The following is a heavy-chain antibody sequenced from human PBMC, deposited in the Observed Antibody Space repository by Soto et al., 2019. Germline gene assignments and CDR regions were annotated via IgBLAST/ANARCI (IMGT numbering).Heavy chain of an antibody. D-gene: IGHD1-26*01. Sequence: QVQLVESGGGVVQPGRSLRLSCAASGFTFSSYGRHWVRQAPGKGLEWVAVIWYDGSNKYYEDSVKGRFTISRDNSKNTLYLQMNSLRAEDTAVYYCARDGTCRTFDYWGQGTLVTVSS. J-gene: IGHJ4*02. CDR3: ARDGTCRTFDY. CDR1: GFTFSSYG. CDR2: IWYDGSNK. V-gene: IGHV3-33*01.